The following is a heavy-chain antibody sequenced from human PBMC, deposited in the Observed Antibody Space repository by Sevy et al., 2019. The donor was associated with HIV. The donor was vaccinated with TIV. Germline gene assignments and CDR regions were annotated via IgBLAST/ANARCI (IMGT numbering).Heavy chain of an antibody. V-gene: IGHV4-30-4*01. CDR2: IFYSGST. Sequence: SETLSLTCTVSGGSISSGDYYWSWIRQPPGKGPEWIGYIFYSGSTYFNPSLKSRVTISLDTSKSHFSLRLSSVTAAYTAVFYCARQRASSGYFYFDSWGQGTLVTVSS. CDR3: ARQRASSGYFYFDS. CDR1: GGSISSGDYY. D-gene: IGHD3-22*01. J-gene: IGHJ4*02.